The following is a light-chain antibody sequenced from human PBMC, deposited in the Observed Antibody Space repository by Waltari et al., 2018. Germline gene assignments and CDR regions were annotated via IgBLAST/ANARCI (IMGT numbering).Light chain of an antibody. Sequence: QSVLTQPPSVSGAPGQRVTISCTGSSSNIGADYHVHWYQQLPGTAPKLLIYGNSNRPAGVPDRFSGSKSGTSASLAITGLQAEDEADYYGQSSDSSLSVVFGGGTKLTVL. CDR1: SSNIGADYH. J-gene: IGLJ2*01. CDR2: GNS. V-gene: IGLV1-40*01. CDR3: QSSDSSLSVV.